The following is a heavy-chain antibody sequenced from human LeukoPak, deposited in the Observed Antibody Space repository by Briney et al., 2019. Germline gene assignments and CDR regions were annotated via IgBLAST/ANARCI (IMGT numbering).Heavy chain of an antibody. J-gene: IGHJ4*02. CDR2: ISYDGSNK. CDR3: AKAPPAATYYFDY. D-gene: IGHD2-2*01. CDR1: GFTFSSYG. Sequence: GFLRLSCAASGFTFSSYGMHWVRQAPGKGVEWVAVISYDGSNKYYADSVKGRFTISRDNSKNTLYLQMNSLRAEDTAVYYCAKAPPAATYYFDYWGQGTLVTVSS. V-gene: IGHV3-30*18.